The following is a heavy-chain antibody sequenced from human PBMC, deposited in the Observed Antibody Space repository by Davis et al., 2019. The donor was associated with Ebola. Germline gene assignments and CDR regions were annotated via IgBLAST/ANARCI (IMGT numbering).Heavy chain of an antibody. CDR1: GGPFSGYY. D-gene: IGHD3-3*01. Sequence: SETLSLTCAVYGGPFSGYYWSWIRQPPGKGLEWIGEINHRGDTKYHPSLKSRVTISVDTSQNQFSLKLSSVTAADTAVYYCARGPITIFGVVIQYYYYMDVWGKGTTVTVSS. V-gene: IGHV4-34*01. CDR2: INHRGDT. J-gene: IGHJ6*03. CDR3: ARGPITIFGVVIQYYYYMDV.